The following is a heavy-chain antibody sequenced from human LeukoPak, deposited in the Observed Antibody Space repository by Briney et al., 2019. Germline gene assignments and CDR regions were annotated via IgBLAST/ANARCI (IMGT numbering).Heavy chain of an antibody. D-gene: IGHD3-3*01. CDR1: GYTFTSYG. V-gene: IGHV1-2*02. J-gene: IGHJ5*02. CDR2: INPNSGGT. CDR3: ARDSRPNYDFWSGYYTSWFDP. Sequence: ASVKVSCKASGYTFTSYGISWVRQAPGQGLEWMGWINPNSGGTNYAQKFQGRVTMTRDTSISTAYMELSRLRSDDTAVYYCARDSRPNYDFWSGYYTSWFDPWGQGTLVTVSS.